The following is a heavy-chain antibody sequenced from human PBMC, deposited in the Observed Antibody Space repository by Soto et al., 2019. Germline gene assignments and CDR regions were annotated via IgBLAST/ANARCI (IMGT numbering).Heavy chain of an antibody. CDR2: IYHSGNT. V-gene: IGHV4-4*02. CDR3: ATSGWSVDFFYYLGMDV. J-gene: IGHJ6*02. D-gene: IGHD6-19*01. CDR1: GVSVTRSNW. Sequence: SETLSLTCAVSGVSVTRSNWWSWGRQSPGKGLEWIGEIYHSGNTEYNPSLKSRVIISVDKSRNQFSLTLTSVTAADTAVYYCATSGWSVDFFYYLGMDVWGQGTTVTVS.